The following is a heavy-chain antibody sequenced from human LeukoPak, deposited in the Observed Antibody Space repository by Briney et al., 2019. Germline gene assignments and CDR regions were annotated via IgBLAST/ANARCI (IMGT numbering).Heavy chain of an antibody. V-gene: IGHV3-23*01. D-gene: IGHD3-10*01. CDR2: ISGSGGST. CDR1: GFTFSSYA. Sequence: PGGSLRLSCAASGFTFSSYAMSWVRQAPGKGLEWVSAISGSGGSTYYADSVKGRFTISRDNSKNTLYLQMNSLRAEDTAVYYCAKGSGWIYYGSGENYFDYWGQGTLVTVSS. J-gene: IGHJ4*02. CDR3: AKGSGWIYYGSGENYFDY.